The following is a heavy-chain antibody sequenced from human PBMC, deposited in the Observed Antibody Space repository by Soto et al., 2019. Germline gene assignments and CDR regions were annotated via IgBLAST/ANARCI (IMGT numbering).Heavy chain of an antibody. V-gene: IGHV2-5*02. CDR2: IYWDDDK. J-gene: IGHJ3*02. CDR3: AHRQWDCSSTSCYGAFDI. Sequence: QITLKESGPTLVKPTQTLTLTCTFSGFSLSTSGVGVGWIRQPPGKALEWLALIYWDDDKRYSPSLKSRLTITKGTSKNQVVLTMTNMDPVDTATYYCAHRQWDCSSTSCYGAFDIWGQGTMVTVSS. CDR1: GFSLSTSGVG. D-gene: IGHD2-2*01.